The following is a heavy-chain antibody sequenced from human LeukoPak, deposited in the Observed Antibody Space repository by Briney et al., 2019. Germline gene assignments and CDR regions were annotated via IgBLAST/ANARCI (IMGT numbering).Heavy chain of an antibody. CDR1: GFPFSSYG. V-gene: IGHV3-33*01. J-gene: IGHJ4*02. D-gene: IGHD3-10*01. CDR3: ARDLGSAFDF. CDR2: LVYDERS. Sequence: PGGSLRLSCAASGFPFSSYGMHWVRQAPSKGLEWVARLVYDERSDYANSVKGRFSISRDNSKNTLFLDMSDLRVEDTAVYYCARDLGSAFDFWGQGVLVTVSS.